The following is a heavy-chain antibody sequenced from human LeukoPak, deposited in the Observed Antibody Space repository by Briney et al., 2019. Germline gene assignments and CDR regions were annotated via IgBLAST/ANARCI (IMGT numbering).Heavy chain of an antibody. V-gene: IGHV4-30-4*08. J-gene: IGHJ3*02. CDR3: AREDGYCSSTSCYSGAFDI. Sequence: SETLSLTCAVYGGSFSGYYWSWIRQPPGKGLEWIGYIYYSGSTYYNPSLKSRVTISVDTSKNQFSLKLSSVTAADTAVCYCAREDGYCSSTSCYSGAFDIWGQGTMVTVSS. CDR1: GGSFSGYY. CDR2: IYYSGST. D-gene: IGHD2-2*03.